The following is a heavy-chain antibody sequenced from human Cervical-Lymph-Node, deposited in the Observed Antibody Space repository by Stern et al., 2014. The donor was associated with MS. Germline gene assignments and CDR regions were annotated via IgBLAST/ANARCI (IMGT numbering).Heavy chain of an antibody. J-gene: IGHJ3*02. CDR3: ARLAGGSVPTGI. CDR1: RYSFTTYW. V-gene: IGHV5-10-1*01. CDR2: TDPSDSYA. D-gene: IGHD4-23*01. Sequence: EVQLEESGAEVKKPGESLRISCYGSRYSFTTYWISWVRQMPGKGLEWMGTTDPSDSYANYSPSFHGHVTLSADKSISTAYLQWSSLKASDTAMYYCARLAGGSVPTGIWGQGTLVTVSS.